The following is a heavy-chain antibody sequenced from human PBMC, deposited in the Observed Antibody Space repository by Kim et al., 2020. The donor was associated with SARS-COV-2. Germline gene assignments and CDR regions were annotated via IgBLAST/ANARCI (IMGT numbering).Heavy chain of an antibody. D-gene: IGHD2-8*01. Sequence: ASVKVSCKASGYTSTSYVIQWVRQAPGQRLEWMGWIKAGNGDTRYSQKFQGRVSITRDTVASAVYMELSSLRSEDMAVYYCARDVVNVRPIYYYYGMDIWGQGTTVTVSS. J-gene: IGHJ6*02. V-gene: IGHV1-3*01. CDR2: IKAGNGDT. CDR3: ARDVVNVRPIYYYYGMDI. CDR1: GYTSTSYV.